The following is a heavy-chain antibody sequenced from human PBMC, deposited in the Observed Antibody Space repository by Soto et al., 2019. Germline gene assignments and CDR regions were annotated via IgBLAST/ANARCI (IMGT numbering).Heavy chain of an antibody. Sequence: QVQLVESGGGVVQPGRSLRLSCAASGFTFSSYGMHWVRQAPGKGLEWVAVISYDGSNKYYADAVKGRFTISRDNSKNXXYLQMNSLRAEDTAVYYCAKGGDGGYYLGAEDFQHWGQGTLVTVSS. CDR2: ISYDGSNK. CDR1: GFTFSSYG. D-gene: IGHD3-22*01. CDR3: AKGGDGGYYLGAEDFQH. J-gene: IGHJ1*01. V-gene: IGHV3-30*18.